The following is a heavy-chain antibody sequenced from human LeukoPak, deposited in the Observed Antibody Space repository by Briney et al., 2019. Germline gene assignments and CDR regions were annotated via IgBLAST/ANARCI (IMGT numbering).Heavy chain of an antibody. J-gene: IGHJ4*02. Sequence: ASVKVSCKASGYTFTGYYMHWVRQAPGQGLEWMGWINPNSGGTNYAQKFQGRVTMTRDTSISTAYMELSRLRSDDTAVYYCAREVDYYDTSDYFPLGYWGQGTLVTVSS. CDR3: AREVDYYDTSDYFPLGY. D-gene: IGHD3-22*01. V-gene: IGHV1-2*02. CDR2: INPNSGGT. CDR1: GYTFTGYY.